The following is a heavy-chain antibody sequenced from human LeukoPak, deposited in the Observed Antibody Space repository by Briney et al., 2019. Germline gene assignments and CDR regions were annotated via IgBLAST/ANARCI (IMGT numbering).Heavy chain of an antibody. CDR1: GFTYSIYY. CDR2: IKQDGSEN. J-gene: IGHJ4*02. CDR3: ARDRYCTSATCYVGTPFDY. Sequence: GGSLRLSCAASGFTYSIYYMTWVRQAPGKGLEWVAGIKQDGSENYYVDSVKGRFTISRDNSKSSLSLQMNSLRAEDTALYFCARDRYCTSATCYVGTPFDYWGQGTLVTVSS. V-gene: IGHV3-7*01. D-gene: IGHD2-2*01.